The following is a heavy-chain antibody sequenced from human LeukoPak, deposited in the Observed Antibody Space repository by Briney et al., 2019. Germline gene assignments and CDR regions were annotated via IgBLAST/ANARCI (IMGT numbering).Heavy chain of an antibody. J-gene: IGHJ4*02. CDR3: VKDEYYYDSSGYWFRGPTN. CDR2: ISGSGGRT. CDR1: GFTFSNAW. V-gene: IGHV3-23*01. Sequence: PGGSLRLSCAASGFTFSNAWMRWVRQAPGKGLEWVSGISGSGGRTYYADSVKGRFTISRDNSKNTLYLQMSSLRAEDTAVYYCVKDEYYYDSSGYWFRGPTNWGQGTLVTVSS. D-gene: IGHD3-22*01.